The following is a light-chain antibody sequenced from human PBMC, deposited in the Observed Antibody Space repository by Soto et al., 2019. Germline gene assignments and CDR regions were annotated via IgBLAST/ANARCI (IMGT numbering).Light chain of an antibody. J-gene: IGKJ1*01. CDR2: AAS. V-gene: IGKV1-39*01. Sequence: DIQMTQSPSSLLASVGDRVTITYRASRSISNYLNWYQQKSGKVPRLLIYAASSLQPGVPSRFSGTGTGTAFTLTITSLQPEDSATYYCQQSYSVPRFGQGTRVDLK. CDR3: QQSYSVPR. CDR1: RSISNY.